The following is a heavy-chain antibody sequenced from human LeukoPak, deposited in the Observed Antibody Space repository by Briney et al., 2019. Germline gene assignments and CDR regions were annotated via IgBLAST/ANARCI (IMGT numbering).Heavy chain of an antibody. CDR2: IYSGGNT. CDR3: ARVTGPTSTVVRGVIIPTFDY. J-gene: IGHJ4*02. CDR1: GFTVNNNY. V-gene: IGHV3-53*01. Sequence: GGSLRLSCAASGFTVNNNYMSWVRQAPGKGLEWVSIIYSGGNTYYADSVKGRFTISRDNSKNTLYLQMNSLRVEDTAVYYCARVTGPTSTVVRGVIIPTFDYWGQGTPVTVSS. D-gene: IGHD3-10*01.